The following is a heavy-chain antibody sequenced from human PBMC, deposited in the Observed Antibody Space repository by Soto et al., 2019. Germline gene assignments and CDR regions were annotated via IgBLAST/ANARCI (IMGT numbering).Heavy chain of an antibody. Sequence: EVQLLESGGGLVQPGGSLRLSCAASGFTFSSYAMSWVRQAPGKGLEWVSAISGSGGSTYYADSVKGRFTISRDNSKNPLYLQMNSLRAEDTAVYYCAKGPNVLLWFGVNGEWFDPWGQGTLGTVSS. V-gene: IGHV3-23*01. CDR3: AKGPNVLLWFGVNGEWFDP. D-gene: IGHD3-10*01. J-gene: IGHJ5*02. CDR2: ISGSGGST. CDR1: GFTFSSYA.